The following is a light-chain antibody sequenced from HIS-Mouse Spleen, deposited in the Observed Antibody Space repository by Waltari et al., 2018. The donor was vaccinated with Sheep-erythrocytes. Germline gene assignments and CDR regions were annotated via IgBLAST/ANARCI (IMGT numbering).Light chain of an antibody. Sequence: QSALTQPRSVSGSPGQSVPLPCTGTSRDVGGYNYVPWYQQHPGKAPKRMIYDVSKRPSGVPDRFSGSKSGNTASLTISGLQAEDEADYYCCSYAGSYNHVFATGTKVTVL. J-gene: IGLJ1*01. CDR1: SRDVGGYNY. V-gene: IGLV2-11*01. CDR3: CSYAGSYNHV. CDR2: DVS.